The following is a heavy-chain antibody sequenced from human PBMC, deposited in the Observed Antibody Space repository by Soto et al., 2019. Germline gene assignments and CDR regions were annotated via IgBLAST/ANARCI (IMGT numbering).Heavy chain of an antibody. CDR1: GFSLSNARMG. J-gene: IGHJ4*02. V-gene: IGHV2-26*01. Sequence: QVTLKESGPVLVKPTETLTLTCTVSGFSLSNARMGVSWIRQPPGKALEWLAHIFSNDEKSYSTSLKSRLTISKDTSKSQVVLTMTNMDPVDTATYYCARSIAAAGTFDFDYWGQGTLVTVSS. CDR3: ARSIAAAGTFDFDY. D-gene: IGHD6-13*01. CDR2: IFSNDEK.